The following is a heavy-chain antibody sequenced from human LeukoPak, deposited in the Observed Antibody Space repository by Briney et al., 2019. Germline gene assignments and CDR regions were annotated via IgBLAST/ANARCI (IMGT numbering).Heavy chain of an antibody. D-gene: IGHD4-23*01. CDR1: GGSISSYY. J-gene: IGHJ4*02. CDR2: IYFNGIT. V-gene: IGHV4-59*01. CDR3: ARTPGKDDGNPGLDY. Sequence: SETLSLTCTVSGGSISSYYWSWIRQPPGKGLEWIGYIYFNGITNYNPSLKSRLTLSVDTSKNQFSLKLSSLTAADTAVYYCARTPGKDDGNPGLDYWGQGTLVTVSS.